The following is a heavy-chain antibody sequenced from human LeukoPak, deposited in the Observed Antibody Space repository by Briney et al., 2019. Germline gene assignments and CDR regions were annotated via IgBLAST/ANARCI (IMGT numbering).Heavy chain of an antibody. V-gene: IGHV1-46*01. D-gene: IGHD2-8*01. CDR2: IYPGGGST. CDR3: ARDNDFDY. J-gene: IGHJ4*02. CDR1: GYTFTASG. Sequence: ASVKLSCKASGYTFTASGLCWVRQAPGQGLEWMGIIYPGGGSTSYAQKFQGRVTMTRDMSTSTVYMELSSLRSEDTAVYYCARDNDFDYWGQGTLVTVSS.